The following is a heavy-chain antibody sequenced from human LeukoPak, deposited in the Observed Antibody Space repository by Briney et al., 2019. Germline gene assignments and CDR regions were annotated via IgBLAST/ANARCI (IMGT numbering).Heavy chain of an antibody. J-gene: IGHJ3*01. CDR2: SSSGGDTT. V-gene: IGHV3-48*03. CDR3: AREYPVHDAFDV. D-gene: IGHD6-6*01. Sequence: GGSLRLSCVASGFSISRYEMNWVRQAPGKGLEWVSYSSSGGDTTHYADSMKGRFTISRDNSENSLHLQMNSLRAEDTAVYYCAREYPVHDAFDVWGEGTMVTVSS. CDR1: GFSISRYE.